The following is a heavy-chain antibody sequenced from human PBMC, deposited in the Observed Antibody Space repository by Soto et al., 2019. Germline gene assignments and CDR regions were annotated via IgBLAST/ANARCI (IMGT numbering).Heavy chain of an antibody. V-gene: IGHV3-48*02. CDR2: ISSSSSTI. CDR3: ARDSEEIQLYSKEERDPDYYYYGMDV. CDR1: GFTFSSYS. J-gene: IGHJ6*02. Sequence: EVQLVESGGGLVQPGGSLRLSCAASGFTFSSYSMNWVRQAPGQGLEWVSYISSSSSTIYYADSVKGRFTISRDNAKNSLYLQMNSLRDEDTAVYYCARDSEEIQLYSKEERDPDYYYYGMDVWGQGTTVTVSS. D-gene: IGHD5-18*01.